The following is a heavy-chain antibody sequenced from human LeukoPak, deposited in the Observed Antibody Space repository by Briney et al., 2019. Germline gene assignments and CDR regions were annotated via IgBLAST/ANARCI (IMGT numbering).Heavy chain of an antibody. CDR2: IIPIFGTA. CDR1: GGTFSSYA. Sequence: ASVKVSCKASGGTFSSYAISWVRQAPGQGLEWMGGIIPIFGTANYAQKFQGRVTITADESTSTAYMELSSLRSEDTAVYYCSTVPAAITYYYYYMDVWGKGTTVTISS. CDR3: STVPAAITYYYYYMDV. J-gene: IGHJ6*03. V-gene: IGHV1-69*13. D-gene: IGHD2-2*02.